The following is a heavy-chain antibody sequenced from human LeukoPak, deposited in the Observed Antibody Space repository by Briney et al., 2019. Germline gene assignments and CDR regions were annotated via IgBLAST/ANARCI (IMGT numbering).Heavy chain of an antibody. CDR1: GYTFTSYY. V-gene: IGHV1-46*01. CDR3: ARVVVGATMGMDV. CDR2: INPSGGST. J-gene: IGHJ6*02. D-gene: IGHD1-26*01. Sequence: ASVKVSCKASGYTFTSYYMHWVRQAPGQGLEWMGIINPSGGSTSYAQKFQGRVTMTRDTSTSTVYMELSSLGSEDTAVYYCARVVVGATMGMDVWGQGTTVTVSS.